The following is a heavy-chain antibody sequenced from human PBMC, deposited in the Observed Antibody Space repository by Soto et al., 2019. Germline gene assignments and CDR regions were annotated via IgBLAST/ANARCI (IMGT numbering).Heavy chain of an antibody. D-gene: IGHD6-19*01. CDR1: GFTFSIYA. V-gene: IGHV3-30-3*01. Sequence: GGSLRLSCAASGFTFSIYAMHWVRLAPGKGLEWVAVISYDGSDKFYADSVKGRFTISRDNSKNTLFLQMNSLRAEDTASYYCARAEAVAGPYYFDYWGQGTLVTVSS. CDR2: ISYDGSDK. J-gene: IGHJ4*02. CDR3: ARAEAVAGPYYFDY.